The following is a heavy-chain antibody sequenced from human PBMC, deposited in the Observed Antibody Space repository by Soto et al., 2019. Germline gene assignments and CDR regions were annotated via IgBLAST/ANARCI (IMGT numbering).Heavy chain of an antibody. J-gene: IGHJ3*02. CDR1: GYTFTDYY. Sequence: ASVKVSCKASGYTFTDYYMHWVRQAPGQGLEWMGWINPSGGSTSYAQKFQGRVTMTRDTSTSTVYMELSSLRSEDTAVYYCARDGPRITISYLAFDIWGQGTMVTVSS. V-gene: IGHV1-46*01. CDR2: INPSGGST. CDR3: ARDGPRITISYLAFDI. D-gene: IGHD3-9*01.